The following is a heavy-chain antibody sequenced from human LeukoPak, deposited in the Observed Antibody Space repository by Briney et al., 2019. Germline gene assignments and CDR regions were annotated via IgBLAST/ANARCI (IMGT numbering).Heavy chain of an antibody. CDR2: ISYDGSNK. D-gene: IGHD4-17*01. CDR1: GFTFSSYA. Sequence: GRSPRLSCAASGFTFSSYAMHWVRQAPGKGLEWVAVISYDGSNKYYADSVKGRFTISRDNSKNTLYLQMNSLRPEDTAVYYCARDGPDYGDFDYWGQGTLVTVSS. CDR3: ARDGPDYGDFDY. J-gene: IGHJ4*02. V-gene: IGHV3-30*04.